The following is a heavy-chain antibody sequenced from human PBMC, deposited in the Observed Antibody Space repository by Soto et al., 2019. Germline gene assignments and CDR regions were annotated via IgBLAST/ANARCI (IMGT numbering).Heavy chain of an antibody. CDR3: ARDPCEDHLLPAACYFYYMDV. Sequence: QVQLVQSGAEVKKPGASVKVSCQASGYNFSSNGISWVRQAPGQGLEWVGWISAYNGRTKYAQKFQGRVTMTTDTSTATAYMELRSLRSDDTAVYYCARDPCEDHLLPAACYFYYMDVWGKGTTVTVSS. V-gene: IGHV1-18*01. CDR2: ISAYNGRT. D-gene: IGHD2-2*01. CDR1: GYNFSSNG. J-gene: IGHJ6*03.